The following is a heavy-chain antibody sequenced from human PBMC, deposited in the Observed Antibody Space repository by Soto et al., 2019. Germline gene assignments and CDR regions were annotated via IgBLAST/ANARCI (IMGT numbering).Heavy chain of an antibody. CDR2: ISYDGSNK. D-gene: IGHD3-10*01. V-gene: IGHV3-30-3*01. J-gene: IGHJ4*02. CDR1: GFTFSSYA. CDR3: ASDLDYYGSRHFDY. Sequence: QVQLVESGGGVVQPGRSLRLSCAASGFTFSSYAMHWVRQAPGKGLEWVAVISYDGSNKYYADSVKGRFTISRDNSKNTLYLQMNSLRAEDTAVYYCASDLDYYGSRHFDYWGQGTLVTVSS.